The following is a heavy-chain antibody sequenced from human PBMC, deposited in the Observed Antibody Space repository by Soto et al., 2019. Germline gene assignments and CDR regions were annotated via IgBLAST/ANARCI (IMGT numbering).Heavy chain of an antibody. D-gene: IGHD3-10*01. V-gene: IGHV5-51*01. CDR3: ARFAYNYSGSGPYYYYGMDV. J-gene: IGHJ6*02. Sequence: GESLKISCKGSGYSFTSYWIGWVRQMPGKGLEWMGIIYPGDSDTRYSPSFQGQVTISADKSTSTAYLQWSSLKASDTAMYYSARFAYNYSGSGPYYYYGMDVWGQGTTVTVSS. CDR1: GYSFTSYW. CDR2: IYPGDSDT.